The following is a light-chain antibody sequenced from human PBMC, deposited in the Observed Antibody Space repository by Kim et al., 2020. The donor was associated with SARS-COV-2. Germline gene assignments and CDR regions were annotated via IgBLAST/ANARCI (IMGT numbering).Light chain of an antibody. CDR1: QSISSW. Sequence: SASVGDRVTITGRASQSISSWLAWYQQKPGKAPKLLIYKASNLESGVPSSLSGSGSGTEFTLTISSLQPDDFATYYCLQYNNLWTFGQGTKVDIK. J-gene: IGKJ1*01. CDR3: LQYNNLWT. CDR2: KAS. V-gene: IGKV1-5*03.